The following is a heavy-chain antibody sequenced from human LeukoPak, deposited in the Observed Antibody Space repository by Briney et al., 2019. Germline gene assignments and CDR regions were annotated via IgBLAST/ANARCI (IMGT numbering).Heavy chain of an antibody. J-gene: IGHJ4*02. Sequence: PGGSLRLSCVATGFTFTDYEMNWVRQAPGKGLEWVANIKQDESEKYYVDSVKGRFTISRDNAKNSLYLQMNSLRDEDTAAYFCARDRWTPRNGWYFFDYWGQGTLVTVSS. CDR3: ARDRWTPRNGWYFFDY. CDR1: GFTFTDYE. V-gene: IGHV3-7*01. CDR2: IKQDESEK. D-gene: IGHD1-1*01.